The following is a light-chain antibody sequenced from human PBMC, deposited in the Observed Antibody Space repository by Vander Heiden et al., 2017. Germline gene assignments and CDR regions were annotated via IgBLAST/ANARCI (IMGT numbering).Light chain of an antibody. CDR2: KAS. Sequence: DIQMTQSPSTLSASVGDRVTITCRASQSISSWLAWYQQKPGKAPKLLIYKASSLESGVPSRFRGSRSGTEFTLTISSLQPDDLATYYCQQDNSYPYTFGQWTKLELK. V-gene: IGKV1-5*03. CDR1: QSISSW. J-gene: IGKJ2*01. CDR3: QQDNSYPYT.